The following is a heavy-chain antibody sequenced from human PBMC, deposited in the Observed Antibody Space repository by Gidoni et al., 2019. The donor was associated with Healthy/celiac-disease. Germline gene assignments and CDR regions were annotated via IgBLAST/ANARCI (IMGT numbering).Heavy chain of an antibody. Sequence: QVQLVQSGAEVKKPGASVKVSCKASGYTFTGYYMHWVRQAPGQGLEWMGWINPNGGGTNYAQKFQGWVTMTRDTSISTAYMELSRLRTDDTAVYYCARGGRIWFGESDYYYYGMDVWGQGTTVTVSS. D-gene: IGHD3-10*01. CDR3: ARGGRIWFGESDYYYYGMDV. J-gene: IGHJ6*02. CDR2: INPNGGGT. V-gene: IGHV1-2*04. CDR1: GYTFTGYY.